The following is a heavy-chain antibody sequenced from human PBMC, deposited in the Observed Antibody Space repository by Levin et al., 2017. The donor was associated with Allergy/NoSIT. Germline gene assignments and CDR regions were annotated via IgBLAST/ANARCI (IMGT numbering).Heavy chain of an antibody. Sequence: LSLTCAASGFTFSSYSMNWVRQAPGKGLEWVSSISSSSSYIYYADSVKGRFTISRDNAKNSLYLQMNSLRAEDTAVYYCARDHSFPPTVTTLYDDAFDIWGQGTMVTVSS. D-gene: IGHD4-17*01. CDR2: ISSSSSYI. V-gene: IGHV3-21*01. J-gene: IGHJ3*02. CDR3: ARDHSFPPTVTTLYDDAFDI. CDR1: GFTFSSYS.